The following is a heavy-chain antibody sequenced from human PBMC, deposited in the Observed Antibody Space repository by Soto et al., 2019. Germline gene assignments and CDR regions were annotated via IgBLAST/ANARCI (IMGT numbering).Heavy chain of an antibody. CDR3: ARHGKDFWSGSYIDY. J-gene: IGHJ4*02. D-gene: IGHD3-3*01. CDR2: IYPGDSDT. Sequence: PGESLKISCKGSGYSFTSYWIGWVRQMPGKGLEWMGIIYPGDSDTRYSPSFQGQVTISADKSISTAYLQWSSLKASDTAMYYCARHGKDFWSGSYIDYWGQGTLVTVSS. V-gene: IGHV5-51*01. CDR1: GYSFTSYW.